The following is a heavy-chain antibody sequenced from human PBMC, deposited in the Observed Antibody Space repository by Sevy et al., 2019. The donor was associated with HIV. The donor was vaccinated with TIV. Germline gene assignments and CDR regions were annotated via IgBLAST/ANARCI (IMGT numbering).Heavy chain of an antibody. V-gene: IGHV4-59*12. CDR3: ARLRWDVVDAPGATPGCYFDS. CDR1: GDSINNYY. D-gene: IGHD2-2*02. CDR2: TSYSGTT. J-gene: IGHJ4*02. Sequence: KQSQTLSLTCSVSGDSINNYYWSWIRQPPGKGLEWIGYTSYSGTTNYSPSLKRRVDISVDTSIHQFSLKINSVTAADTAVYYCARLRWDVVDAPGATPGCYFDSWGQGILVTVSS.